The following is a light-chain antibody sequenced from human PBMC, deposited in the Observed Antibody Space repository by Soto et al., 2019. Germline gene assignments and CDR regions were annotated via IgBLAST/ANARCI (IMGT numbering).Light chain of an antibody. CDR1: QSVSSY. V-gene: IGKV3-11*01. Sequence: EIVLTQSPATLSLSPGERATLSCRASQSVSSYLAWYQQKPGQAPRLLIYDASNRATGIPARLSGSGSGTDFTITISSREPEDFAVYYCQQRSNWPPYTFGQGTKLEIK. CDR3: QQRSNWPPYT. J-gene: IGKJ2*01. CDR2: DAS.